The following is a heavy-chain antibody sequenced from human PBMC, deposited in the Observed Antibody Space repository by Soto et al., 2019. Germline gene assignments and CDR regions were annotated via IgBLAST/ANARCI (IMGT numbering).Heavy chain of an antibody. CDR1: GFTFSSYA. V-gene: IGHV3-23*01. CDR3: AKAGDWGSSHVPSNY. D-gene: IGHD2-21*01. J-gene: IGHJ4*02. Sequence: GGSLRLSCAASGFTFSSYAMSWVRQAPGKGLEWVSAISGSGGSAYYADSVKGRFTISRDNSKNTLYLQMNSLRAEDTAVYYCAKAGDWGSSHVPSNYWGQGTLVTVSS. CDR2: ISGSGGSA.